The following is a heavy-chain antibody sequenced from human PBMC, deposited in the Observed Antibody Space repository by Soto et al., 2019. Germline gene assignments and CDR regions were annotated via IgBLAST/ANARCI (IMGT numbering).Heavy chain of an antibody. CDR3: ARELVLVTGTTSNYYYGMDV. D-gene: IGHD1-7*01. CDR2: ISGNGIST. V-gene: IGHV3-23*01. CDR1: GFTFNNYA. Sequence: PGGSLRLSCAASGFTFNNYAMSWVRQAPGKGLEWVSAISGNGISTYYADSVKGRFTISRDNSKNTLYLQMNSLRAEDTAVYYCARELVLVTGTTSNYYYGMDVWGQGTTVT. J-gene: IGHJ6*02.